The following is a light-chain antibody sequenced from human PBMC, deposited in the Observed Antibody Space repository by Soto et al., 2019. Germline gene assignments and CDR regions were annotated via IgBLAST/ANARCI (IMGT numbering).Light chain of an antibody. CDR2: DTA. Sequence: QAVVTQEPSLTVSPGGTVTLTCGSSTGAVTSGHYPFWFQQKPGQAPRTLIYDTANKHSCTPARFSGSLQGGKAALTHSGAQPEYEAESNFLLSYGGAQGVFGGGTKLTV. V-gene: IGLV7-46*01. CDR1: TGAVTSGHY. CDR3: LLSYGGAQGV. J-gene: IGLJ2*01.